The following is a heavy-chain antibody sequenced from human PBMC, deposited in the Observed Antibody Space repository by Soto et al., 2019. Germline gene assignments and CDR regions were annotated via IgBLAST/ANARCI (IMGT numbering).Heavy chain of an antibody. CDR3: ARRGTYYYDSSGSAPLDY. D-gene: IGHD3-22*01. Sequence: QVQLVQSGAEVKKPGASVKFSCKASGYTFPSYGISWVRQAPGQGLEWMGWISAYNGNTNYAQKLQGRVTMTTDTSTSTAYMELRSLRSDDTAVYYCARRGTYYYDSSGSAPLDYWGQGTLVTVSS. J-gene: IGHJ4*02. CDR1: GYTFPSYG. CDR2: ISAYNGNT. V-gene: IGHV1-18*01.